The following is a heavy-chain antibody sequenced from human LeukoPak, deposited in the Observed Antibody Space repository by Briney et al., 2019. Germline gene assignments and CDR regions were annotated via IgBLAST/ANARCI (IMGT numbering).Heavy chain of an antibody. CDR2: IYSSGNT. CDR3: ARGYFGSGTYSNYFDD. Sequence: SETLSLTCTVSGDSISSSAYTWGWIRQPPGMGLEWIGAIYSSGNTHYNPSLKSRVTMSVDTSKNQCSLTLSSVTAADTAVYYCARGYFGSGTYSNYFDDWGQGTLVTVSS. J-gene: IGHJ4*02. CDR1: GDSISSSAYT. V-gene: IGHV4-39*07. D-gene: IGHD3-10*01.